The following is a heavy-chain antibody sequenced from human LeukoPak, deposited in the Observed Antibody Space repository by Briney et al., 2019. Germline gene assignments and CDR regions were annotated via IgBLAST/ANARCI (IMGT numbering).Heavy chain of an antibody. CDR1: GYRFTSYW. CDR3: ARGVPAARCPPGWFDP. CDR2: VYPGDSDT. D-gene: IGHD2-2*01. J-gene: IGHJ5*02. V-gene: IGHV5-51*01. Sequence: GESLKISCKGSGYRFTSYWIGWVRQMPGKGLEWMGIVYPGDSDTRYSPSFQGQVTISADKSISTAYLQWSSLKASDTAMYYCARGVPAARCPPGWFDPWGQGTLVTVSS.